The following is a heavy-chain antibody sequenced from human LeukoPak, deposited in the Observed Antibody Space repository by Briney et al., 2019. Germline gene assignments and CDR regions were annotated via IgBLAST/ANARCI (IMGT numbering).Heavy chain of an antibody. J-gene: IGHJ4*02. CDR2: IYYSGST. Sequence: PSETLSLTCTVSGGSISSYYWSWIRQPPGKGLDWIGYIYYSGSTNYNPSLKSRVTISVDTSKNQFSLKLSSVTAADTAVYYCARSEHDYDSSGYYYFKGYYFDYWGQGTLVTVSS. V-gene: IGHV4-59*01. D-gene: IGHD3-22*01. CDR3: ARSEHDYDSSGYYYFKGYYFDY. CDR1: GGSISSYY.